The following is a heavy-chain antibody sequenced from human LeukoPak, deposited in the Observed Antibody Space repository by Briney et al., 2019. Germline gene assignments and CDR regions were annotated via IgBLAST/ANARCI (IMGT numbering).Heavy chain of an antibody. CDR1: GYTFSNYW. V-gene: IGHV5-51*01. Sequence: GESLKISCKGSGYTFSNYWIGWVRQMPGQGLEWMGNIYAADSDTRYSPSFQGQVTLSVDKSVSTAYLQWSSLRASDTAIYYCALIRIARWSMDVWGQGTTVTVSS. CDR2: IYAADSDT. D-gene: IGHD2-15*01. J-gene: IGHJ6*02. CDR3: ALIRIARWSMDV.